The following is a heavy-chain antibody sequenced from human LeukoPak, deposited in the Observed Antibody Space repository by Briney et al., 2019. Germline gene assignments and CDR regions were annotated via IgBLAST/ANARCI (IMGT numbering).Heavy chain of an antibody. CDR3: ARVVFYHEPTFDY. Sequence: SETLSLTCTVSGGSISSYYWSWIRQPPGKGLEWIGYIYYSGSTNYNPSLKSRVTISVDTSKNQFSLKLSSVTAADTAVYYCARVVFYHEPTFDYWGQGTLVTVSS. D-gene: IGHD2/OR15-2a*01. CDR2: IYYSGST. CDR1: GGSISSYY. V-gene: IGHV4-59*01. J-gene: IGHJ4*02.